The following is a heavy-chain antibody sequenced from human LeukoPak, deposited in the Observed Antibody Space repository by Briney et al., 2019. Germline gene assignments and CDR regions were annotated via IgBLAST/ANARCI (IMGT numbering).Heavy chain of an antibody. V-gene: IGHV3-33*01. D-gene: IGHD5-18*01. CDR3: ARHTAMGSGYYFDY. CDR1: GFTFTNYG. CDR2: IRFDGSKK. J-gene: IGHJ4*02. Sequence: PGGSLRLSCAASGFTFTNYGIHWARQAPGKGLEWGAVIRFDGSKKYYAESVKGRFTISRDNSKNTLYLEMNSLRAEDTAVYYCARHTAMGSGYYFDYWGQGTLVTVSS.